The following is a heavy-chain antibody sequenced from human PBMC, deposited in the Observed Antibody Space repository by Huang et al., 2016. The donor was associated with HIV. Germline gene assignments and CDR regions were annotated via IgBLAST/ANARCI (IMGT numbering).Heavy chain of an antibody. CDR3: ARDFSSGWLDY. V-gene: IGHV1-18*01. CDR2: ISIDNGHT. D-gene: IGHD6-19*01. J-gene: IGHJ4*02. CDR1: GYKFINYD. Sequence: QVHLVQSGGEVKKPGASVKVSCKASGYKFINYDITWVRQAPGPGLQWMVWISIDNGHTNYPQNLQGRVTVTTDRSTNTAYMELRNLRSDDTAVYYCARDFSSGWLDYWGQGTPVTVSS.